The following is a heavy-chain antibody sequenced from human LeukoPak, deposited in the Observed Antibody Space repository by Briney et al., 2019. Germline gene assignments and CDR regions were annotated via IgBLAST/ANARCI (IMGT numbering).Heavy chain of an antibody. V-gene: IGHV3-23*01. Sequence: GGSLSLSCAASGFSFSSDAMSWVRQAPGKGLEWVSAISGSGGSTYYADSVKGRFTISRDNSKNTLYLQMNSLRAEDTAIYYCAKEYSAGGFDYWGQGTLVTVSS. CDR1: GFSFSSDA. CDR3: AKEYSAGGFDY. CDR2: ISGSGGST. D-gene: IGHD6-13*01. J-gene: IGHJ4*02.